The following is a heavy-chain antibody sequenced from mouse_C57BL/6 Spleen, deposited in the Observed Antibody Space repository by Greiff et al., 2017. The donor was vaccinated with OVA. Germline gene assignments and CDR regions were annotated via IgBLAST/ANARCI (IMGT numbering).Heavy chain of an antibody. CDR2: IYPRSGNT. Sequence: VKLMESGAELARPGASVKLSCKASGYTFTSYGISWVKQRTGQGLEWIGEIYPRSGNTYYNEKFKGKATLTADKSSSTAYMELRSLTSEDSAVYFCARSGTRYAMDYWGQGTSVTVSS. J-gene: IGHJ4*01. D-gene: IGHD4-1*01. CDR1: GYTFTSYG. CDR3: ARSGTRYAMDY. V-gene: IGHV1-81*01.